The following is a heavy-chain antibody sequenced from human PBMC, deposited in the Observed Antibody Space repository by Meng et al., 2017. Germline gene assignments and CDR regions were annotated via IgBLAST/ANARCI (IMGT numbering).Heavy chain of an antibody. D-gene: IGHD4-17*01. CDR1: GYTFTSYG. V-gene: IGHV1-18*01. CDR3: AMILRNSYGDYEDY. J-gene: IGHJ4*02. Sequence: QVQLGQAEAEVKKPGASVKVSCKASGYTFTSYGISWVRQAPGQGLEWMGWISAYNGNTNYAQKLQGRVTMTTDTSTSTAYMELRSLRSDDTAVYYCAMILRNSYGDYEDYWGQGTLVTVSS. CDR2: ISAYNGNT.